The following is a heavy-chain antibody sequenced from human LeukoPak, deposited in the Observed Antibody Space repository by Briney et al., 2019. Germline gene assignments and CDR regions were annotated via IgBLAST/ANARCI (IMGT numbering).Heavy chain of an antibody. Sequence: GGSLRLSCAASGFTVSSNYMSWVRQAPRKGLEWVSVIYSGGSTYYADSVKGRFTISRHNSKNTLYLQMNSLRAEDTAVYYCARGGDCSSTSCFYFDYWGQGTLVTVSS. CDR2: IYSGGST. J-gene: IGHJ4*02. V-gene: IGHV3-53*04. CDR1: GFTVSSNY. CDR3: ARGGDCSSTSCFYFDY. D-gene: IGHD2-2*01.